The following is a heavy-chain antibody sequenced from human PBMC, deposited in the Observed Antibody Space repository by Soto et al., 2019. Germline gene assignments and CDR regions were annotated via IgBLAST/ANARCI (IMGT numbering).Heavy chain of an antibody. J-gene: IGHJ6*02. D-gene: IGHD5-12*01. CDR2: TTKYEVKT. CDR1: GYTFTSYG. Sequence: ASVKVSCKASGYTFTSYGISWVRQAPGQGLRWMRGTTKYEVKTNSGKEREDSAMIATDTNTNTAYMELRSLRSDDTAVYYCARDLNSGPAPENYYYGMDVWGQGTTVTVSS. V-gene: IGHV1-18*01. CDR3: ARDLNSGPAPENYYYGMDV.